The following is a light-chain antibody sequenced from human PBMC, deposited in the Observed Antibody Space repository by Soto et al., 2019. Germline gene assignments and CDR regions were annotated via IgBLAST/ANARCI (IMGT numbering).Light chain of an antibody. CDR2: DAS. CDR1: QSVSSNY. CDR3: HQYGGSPGT. J-gene: IGKJ1*01. Sequence: LTQSPATLSLSPGERATLSCRASQSVSSNYLAWYQQRPGQAPRLLIYDASSRATGVPDRFSGSGSGTDFTLTISRLEPEDFAVYYCHQYGGSPGTLGQGTKVDIK. V-gene: IGKV3-20*01.